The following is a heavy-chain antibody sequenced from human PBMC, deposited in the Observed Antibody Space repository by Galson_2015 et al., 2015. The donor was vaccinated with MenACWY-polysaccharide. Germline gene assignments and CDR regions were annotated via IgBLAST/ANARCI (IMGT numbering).Heavy chain of an antibody. Sequence: SLRLSCAASGFTFSDYYMTWIRQAPGKGLEWISYISSRGSSIYYADSVKGRFTISRDNAKNSVYLQMNSLRVEDTAVYYCAITLVLMVKGNDDACDIWGQGTMVTVSS. V-gene: IGHV3-11*01. CDR3: AITLVLMVKGNDDACDI. D-gene: IGHD2-8*01. CDR1: GFTFSDYY. CDR2: ISSRGSSI. J-gene: IGHJ3*02.